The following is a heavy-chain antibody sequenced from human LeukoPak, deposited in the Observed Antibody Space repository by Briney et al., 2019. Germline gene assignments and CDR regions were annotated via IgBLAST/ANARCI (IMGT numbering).Heavy chain of an antibody. CDR1: GYTFTGYY. Sequence: GASVKVSCKASGYTFTGYYLHWVRQAPGQGLEWMGWINPSGGTNYAQKFQGRVTMTRDTSISTAYMELSRLRSDDTAVYYCAIQVVPDAFDIWGQGTMVTVSS. V-gene: IGHV1-2*02. J-gene: IGHJ3*02. CDR3: AIQVVPDAFDI. CDR2: INPSGGT. D-gene: IGHD2-2*01.